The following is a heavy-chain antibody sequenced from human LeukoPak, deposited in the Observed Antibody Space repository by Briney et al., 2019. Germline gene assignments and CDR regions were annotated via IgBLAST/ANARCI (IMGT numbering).Heavy chain of an antibody. Sequence: SETLSLTCTVSGGSISSYYWSWIRQPPGKGLEWIGYIYCSGSTNYNPSLKSRVTISVDTSKNQFSLKLSSVTAADTAVYYCARVIAAAGPDAFDIWGQGTMVTVSS. CDR2: IYCSGST. D-gene: IGHD6-13*01. V-gene: IGHV4-59*08. CDR3: ARVIAAAGPDAFDI. CDR1: GGSISSYY. J-gene: IGHJ3*02.